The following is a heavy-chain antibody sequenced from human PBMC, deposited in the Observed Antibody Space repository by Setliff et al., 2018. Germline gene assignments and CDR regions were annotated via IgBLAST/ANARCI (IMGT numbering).Heavy chain of an antibody. CDR3: ARPGGTTVVARHFDY. V-gene: IGHV4-39*01. J-gene: IGHJ4*01. Sequence: SETLSLTCTVSDDSFTSSRYYWGWIRQAPGSGLEWIGSISYSGTPYYNASVESRVTISIDTSRNQFSLELRSVTVADTATYYCARPGGTTVVARHFDYWGSGILVTVSS. CDR1: DDSFTSSRYY. D-gene: IGHD2-15*01. CDR2: ISYSGTP.